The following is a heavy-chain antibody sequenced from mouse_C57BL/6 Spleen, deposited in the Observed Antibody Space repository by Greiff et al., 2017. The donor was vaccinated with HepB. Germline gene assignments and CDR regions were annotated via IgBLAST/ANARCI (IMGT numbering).Heavy chain of an antibody. V-gene: IGHV1-69*01. CDR2: IDPSDSYT. J-gene: IGHJ2*01. D-gene: IGHD1-1*01. CDR3: ARIYRTNGGYFDY. Sequence: QVQLQQPGAELVMPGASVKLSCKASGYTFTSYWMHWVKQRPGQGLEWIGEIDPSDSYTNYNQKFKGKSTLTVDKSSSTAYMQLSSLTSEDSAVYYCARIYRTNGGYFDYWGQGTTLTVSS. CDR1: GYTFTSYW.